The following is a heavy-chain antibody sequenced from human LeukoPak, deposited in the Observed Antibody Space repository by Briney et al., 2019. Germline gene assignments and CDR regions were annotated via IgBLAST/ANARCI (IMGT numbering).Heavy chain of an antibody. V-gene: IGHV3-48*01. D-gene: IGHD2-8*01. Sequence: AGGSLRLSCVVSGFTFSSYSMNWVRQAPGKGLEWVSYISSSSTIYYADSVKGRFTISRDTAKNSLHLQMNSLRAEDTAVYYCARGKMGYYGMDVWGQGTTVTVSS. CDR3: ARGKMGYYGMDV. CDR2: ISSSSTI. CDR1: GFTFSSYS. J-gene: IGHJ6*02.